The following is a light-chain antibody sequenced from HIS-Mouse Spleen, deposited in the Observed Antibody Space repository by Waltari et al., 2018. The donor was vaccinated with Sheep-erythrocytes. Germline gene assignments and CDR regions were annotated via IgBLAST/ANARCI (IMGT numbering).Light chain of an antibody. CDR3: SSYTSSSVV. CDR2: DVS. V-gene: IGLV2-14*03. Sequence: QSALTQPASVSGSPGQSITISCTGTSSDVGGYNYVSWYQQHTGKAPKLMIYDVSNRPSGVSNRFYGSKSGNTASLTISGLQAEDEADYYCSSYTSSSVVFGGGTKLTVL. CDR1: SSDVGGYNY. J-gene: IGLJ2*01.